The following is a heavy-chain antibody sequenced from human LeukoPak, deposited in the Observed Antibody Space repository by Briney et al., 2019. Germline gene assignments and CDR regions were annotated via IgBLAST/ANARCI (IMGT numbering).Heavy chain of an antibody. CDR3: ARSGSGYTYYYDSSGYRDAFDI. CDR1: GFTFSSYG. CDR2: IRYDGSNE. Sequence: RAGGSLRLSCAASGFTFSSYGMHWVRQAPGKGLEWVAFIRYDGSNEYYADVVKGRFTISRDNAKNSLYLQMNSLRAEDTAVYYCARSGSGYTYYYDSSGYRDAFDIWGQGTMVTVSS. D-gene: IGHD3-22*01. J-gene: IGHJ3*02. V-gene: IGHV3-33*08.